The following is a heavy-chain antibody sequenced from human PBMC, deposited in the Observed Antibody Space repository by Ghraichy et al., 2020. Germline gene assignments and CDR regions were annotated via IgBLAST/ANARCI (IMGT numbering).Heavy chain of an antibody. CDR2: IYTSGST. J-gene: IGHJ4*02. V-gene: IGHV4-61*02. CDR3: ARDDGGPWELLGY. CDR1: GGSISSGSYY. D-gene: IGHD1-26*01. Sequence: SETLSLTCTVSGGSISSGSYYWSWIRQPAGKGLEWIGRIYTSGSTNYNPSLKSRVTISVDTSKNQFSLKLSSVTAADTAVYYCARDDGGPWELLGYWGQGTLVTVSS.